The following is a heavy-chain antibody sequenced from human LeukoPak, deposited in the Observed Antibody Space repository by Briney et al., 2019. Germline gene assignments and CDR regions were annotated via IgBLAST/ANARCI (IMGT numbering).Heavy chain of an antibody. CDR3: ATHWRGWYSIDY. CDR1: GYRITSYR. J-gene: IGHJ4*02. CDR2: IYPDDSNS. Sequence: GESLKISWQGSGYRITSYRIGWVRQMPGKGLEWMAIIYPDDSNSRYSPSFQGQVTISADKSISTAYLQWSSLKASDSAMYYCATHWRGWYSIDYWGQGTLVTVSS. V-gene: IGHV5-51*01. D-gene: IGHD6-19*01.